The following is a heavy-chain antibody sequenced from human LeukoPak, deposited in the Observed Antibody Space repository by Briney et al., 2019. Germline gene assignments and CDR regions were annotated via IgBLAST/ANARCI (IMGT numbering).Heavy chain of an antibody. J-gene: IGHJ3*02. Sequence: SETLSLTCTVSGGSISSSSYYWGWIRQSPGKGLEWFGSIYYSGNTYYTPSLNSRVTITVDTSKNQFSLQLSSVTAADTTVYYCARSHIVAVTGFAFDIWGQGTLVTVSS. CDR2: IYYSGNT. CDR3: ARSHIVAVTGFAFDI. V-gene: IGHV4-39*01. CDR1: GGSISSSSYY. D-gene: IGHD2-21*02.